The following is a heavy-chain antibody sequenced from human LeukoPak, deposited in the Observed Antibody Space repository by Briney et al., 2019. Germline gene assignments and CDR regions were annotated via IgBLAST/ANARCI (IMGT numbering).Heavy chain of an antibody. CDR2: IIPIFGIA. CDR3: ARKTYDYGDYGGGAYYYGMDV. Sequence: ASVKVSCKASGGTFSGYAISWVRQAPGQGLEWMGRIIPIFGIANYAQKFQGRVTITADKSTSTAYMELSSLRSEDTAVYYCARKTYDYGDYGGGAYYYGMDVWGQGTTVTVSS. V-gene: IGHV1-69*04. J-gene: IGHJ6*02. CDR1: GGTFSGYA. D-gene: IGHD4-17*01.